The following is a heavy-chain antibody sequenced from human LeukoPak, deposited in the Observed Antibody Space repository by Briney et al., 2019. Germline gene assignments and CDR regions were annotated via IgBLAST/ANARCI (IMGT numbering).Heavy chain of an antibody. J-gene: IGHJ6*03. CDR3: AREWELSIYMDV. CDR1: GFTFSSYA. CDR2: MSYDGSHK. D-gene: IGHD1-26*01. V-gene: IGHV3-30*04. Sequence: GGSLRLSCAASGFTFSSYAMHWVRQAPGKGMEWVAVMSYDGSHKYYADSVKGRFTISRDNAKNTLYLQMNSLRAEDTAVYYCAREWELSIYMDVWGKGTTVTISS.